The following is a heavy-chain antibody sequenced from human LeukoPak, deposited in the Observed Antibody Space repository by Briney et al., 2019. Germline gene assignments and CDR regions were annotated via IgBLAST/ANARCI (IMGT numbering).Heavy chain of an antibody. D-gene: IGHD4-17*01. CDR3: AKYRGYGDYDY. V-gene: IGHV4-59*02. Sequence: SETLSLTCTVSGGSVNSDYWNWIRQPPGKGLEWIGFVSNTGSTSYNPSLKSRVTISLDTSKNQFSLKLSSVIAADTAVYYCAKYRGYGDYDYWGQGALVTVSS. CDR1: GGSVNSDY. CDR2: VSNTGST. J-gene: IGHJ4*02.